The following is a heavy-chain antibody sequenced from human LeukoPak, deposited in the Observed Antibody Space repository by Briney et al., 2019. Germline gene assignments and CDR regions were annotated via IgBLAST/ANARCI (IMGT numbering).Heavy chain of an antibody. CDR1: GFTFSSYA. D-gene: IGHD6-13*01. CDR3: AKDLLRYSSSWLFDY. J-gene: IGHJ4*02. Sequence: QPGGSLRLSCAASGFTFSSYAMSWVRQAPGKGLEWASAISGSGGSTYYADSVKGRFTISRDNSKNTLYLQKNSLRAEDTAVYYRAKDLLRYSSSWLFDYWGQGTLVTVSS. V-gene: IGHV3-23*01. CDR2: ISGSGGST.